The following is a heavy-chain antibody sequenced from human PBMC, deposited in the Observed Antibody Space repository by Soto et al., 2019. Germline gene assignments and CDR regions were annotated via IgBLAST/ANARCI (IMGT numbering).Heavy chain of an antibody. D-gene: IGHD3-9*01. V-gene: IGHV4-34*01. CDR3: ARVGWYYDILTGHYGAFDI. CDR2: IDRSGRT. J-gene: IGHJ3*02. Sequence: SETLSLTCAVYGGSFSDDASSSDWYWNWIRQSPGKGLEWIGEIDRSGRTKYNPSLKSRVTISVDTSKNQFSLKLSSVTAADTAVYYCARVGWYYDILTGHYGAFDIWGQGTMVTVSS. CDR1: GGSFSDDASSSDWY.